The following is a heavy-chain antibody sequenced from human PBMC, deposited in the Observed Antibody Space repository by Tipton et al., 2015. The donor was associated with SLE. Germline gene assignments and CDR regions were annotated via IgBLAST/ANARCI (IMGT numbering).Heavy chain of an antibody. Sequence: TLSRTCTVSGGSVSSYYWSWIRQPPGKGLEWIGYISSSGNTNYNPSLRSRVTISLDTSKNQFSLKLSSVTAADTAVYYCARVIATFDYWGQGTLVAVSS. D-gene: IGHD1-26*01. V-gene: IGHV4-59*02. CDR2: ISSSGNT. CDR3: ARVIATFDY. J-gene: IGHJ4*02. CDR1: GGSVSSYY.